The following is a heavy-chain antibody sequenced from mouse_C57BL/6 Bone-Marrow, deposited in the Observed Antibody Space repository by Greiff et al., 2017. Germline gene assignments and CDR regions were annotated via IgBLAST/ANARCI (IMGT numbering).Heavy chain of an antibody. D-gene: IGHD2-3*01. J-gene: IGHJ3*01. V-gene: IGHV1-64*01. CDR3: ARDGYFPWFAY. CDR1: GYTFTSYW. CDR2: IHPNSGST. Sequence: QVQLQQPGAELVKPGASVKLSCKASGYTFTSYWMHWVKQRPGQGLEWIGMIHPNSGSTNYNEKFKSKATLTVDKSSSTAYMQLSSLTSEDSAVYYCARDGYFPWFAYWGQGTLVTVSA.